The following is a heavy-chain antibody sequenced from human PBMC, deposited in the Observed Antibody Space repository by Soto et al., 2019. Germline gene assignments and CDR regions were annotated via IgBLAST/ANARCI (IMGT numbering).Heavy chain of an antibody. CDR3: TPDPNYDTLNDHGYGIDV. CDR2: IRSKGNSYAT. J-gene: IGHJ6*02. V-gene: IGHV3-73*02. Sequence: EVQLVESGGGLVQPGGSLRLSCAASGLSFSGSAMHWVRQASGKGLEWVGRIRSKGNSYATAYAASGKGRFIISRDYSKNKAYLHMKTLKTEDTAVYYCTPDPNYDTLNDHGYGIDVWGQGTTVTVSS. D-gene: IGHD3-9*01. CDR1: GLSFSGSA.